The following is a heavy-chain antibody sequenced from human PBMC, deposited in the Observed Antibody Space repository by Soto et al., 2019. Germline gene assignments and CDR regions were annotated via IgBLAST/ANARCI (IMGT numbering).Heavy chain of an antibody. V-gene: IGHV3-30*03. CDR1: GFTFSSYG. CDR3: GAGQYFSDY. CDR2: ISYDGSDK. D-gene: IGHD6-13*01. J-gene: IGHJ4*02. Sequence: QVQLVESGGGVVQPGRSLRLSCAASGFTFSSYGMHWVRQAPGKGLEWVALISYDGSDKYYADSVKGRFTISRDNSKNTLYRQMNSLRVEDAGVYYCGAGQYFSDYWGQGTLVTVSS.